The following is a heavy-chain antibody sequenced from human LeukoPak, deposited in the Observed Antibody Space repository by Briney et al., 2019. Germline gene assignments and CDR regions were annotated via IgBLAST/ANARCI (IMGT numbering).Heavy chain of an antibody. CDR3: ATSAAYCSGGSCYHYDAFDI. CDR2: MNPNSGNT. V-gene: IGHV1-8*03. Sequence: ASVKVSCKASGGTFSSYTITWVRQATGQGLEWMGWMNPNSGNTGYAQKFQGRVTITRNTSISTAYMELSSLRSEDTAVYYCATSAAYCSGGSCYHYDAFDIWGQGTMVTVSS. CDR1: GGTFSSYT. J-gene: IGHJ3*02. D-gene: IGHD2-15*01.